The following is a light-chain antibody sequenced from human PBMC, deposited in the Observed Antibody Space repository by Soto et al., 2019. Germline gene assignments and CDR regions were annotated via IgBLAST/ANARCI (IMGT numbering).Light chain of an antibody. CDR2: DVS. Sequence: QSVLTQPRSVSGSPGQSVTISCTGTSSDVGGYNYVSWYQQHPGKAPKLMIYDVSKRPSGVPDRFSGSKSGNTASLTISGLQAEDEADYYCCSYAGSLYAFGTGTKV. CDR3: CSYAGSLYA. J-gene: IGLJ1*01. V-gene: IGLV2-11*01. CDR1: SSDVGGYNY.